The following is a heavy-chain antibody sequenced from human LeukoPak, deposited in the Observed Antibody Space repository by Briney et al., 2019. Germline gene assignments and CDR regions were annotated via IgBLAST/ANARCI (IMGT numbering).Heavy chain of an antibody. D-gene: IGHD3-3*01. CDR3: ASLRYLEK. CDR2: IKEDGSET. J-gene: IGHJ4*02. Sequence: GGSLRLSCAGSGFTFSNYWMNWVRQAPGKGLGWVGNIKEDGSETYYVDSVKGRFTISRDNAKNSLYLQMNSLRVEDTAVYYCASLRYLEKWGQGTLVTVSS. V-gene: IGHV3-7*01. CDR1: GFTFSNYW.